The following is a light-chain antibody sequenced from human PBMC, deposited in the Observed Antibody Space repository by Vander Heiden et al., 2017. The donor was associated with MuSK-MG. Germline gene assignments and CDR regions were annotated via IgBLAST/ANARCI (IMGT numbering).Light chain of an antibody. Sequence: DIQMTQSPSSLSASVGDRVTITCRASQSITTYLNWYQQKPGRVPKLLIYAASNLQNGVPSRFSGSGSGTEFTLTINNLHPEDFATYYCQQNYDAPLTFGQGTKLDIK. CDR3: QQNYDAPLT. CDR2: AAS. V-gene: IGKV1-39*01. J-gene: IGKJ2*01. CDR1: QSITTY.